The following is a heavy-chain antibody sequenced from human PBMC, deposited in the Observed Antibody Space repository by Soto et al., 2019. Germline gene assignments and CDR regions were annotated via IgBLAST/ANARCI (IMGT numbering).Heavy chain of an antibody. CDR3: VREVIAVLGSIRWFGP. J-gene: IGHJ5*02. D-gene: IGHD6-19*01. CDR1: GVTFRDYW. CDR2: IGPDGTST. V-gene: IGHV3-74*01. Sequence: PGGSLRLSCAVSGVTFRDYWMHWVRQVPGKGLLWVSRIGPDGTSTKYADSVKGRFTISRSNPENTLYLQMNSLRAEDTGVYYCVREVIAVLGSIRWFGPWGQGTLVTVSS.